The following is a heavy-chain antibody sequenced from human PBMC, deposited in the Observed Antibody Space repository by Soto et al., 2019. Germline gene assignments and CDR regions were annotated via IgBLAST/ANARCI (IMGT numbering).Heavy chain of an antibody. D-gene: IGHD6-19*01. CDR1: GGSISSGGYY. Sequence: SETLSLTCTVSGGSISSGGYYWSWIRQHPGKGLEWIGYIYYSGSTYYNPSLKSRVTISVDTSKNQFSLKLSSVTAADTAVYYCARLFFAVADWFDPWGQGTLVPVSA. CDR2: IYYSGST. V-gene: IGHV4-31*03. J-gene: IGHJ5*02. CDR3: ARLFFAVADWFDP.